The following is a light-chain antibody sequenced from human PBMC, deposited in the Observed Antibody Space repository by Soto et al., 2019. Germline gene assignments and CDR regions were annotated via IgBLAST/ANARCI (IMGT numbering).Light chain of an antibody. V-gene: IGKV3-15*01. CDR2: GAS. CDR1: QSVSSN. CDR3: QQYNNWPPRFT. Sequence: EIVMTQSPATLSVAPGERATLSCRARQSVSSNLAWYQQKPGQAPRLLIYGASTRATGIPARFSGSVSGTEFTLTISSLQSEDFAVYYCQQYNNWPPRFTFGPGTKVDIK. J-gene: IGKJ3*01.